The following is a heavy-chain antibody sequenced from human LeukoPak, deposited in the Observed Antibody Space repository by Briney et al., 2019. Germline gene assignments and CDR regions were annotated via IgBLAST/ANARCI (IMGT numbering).Heavy chain of an antibody. J-gene: IGHJ4*02. V-gene: IGHV3-21*01. Sequence: GGSLRLSCAASGFAFSSYAMTWVRQAPGKGLEWVSSISSSSSYIYYADSVKGRFTISRDNAKNSLYLQMNSLRAEDTAVYYCARDQEWELLPFDYWGQGTLVTVSS. CDR1: GFAFSSYA. CDR2: ISSSSSYI. CDR3: ARDQEWELLPFDY. D-gene: IGHD1-26*01.